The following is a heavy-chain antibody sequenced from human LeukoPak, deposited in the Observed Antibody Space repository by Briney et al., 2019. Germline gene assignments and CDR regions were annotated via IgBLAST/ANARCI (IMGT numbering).Heavy chain of an antibody. D-gene: IGHD3-22*01. V-gene: IGHV3-30*04. CDR1: GFTFSSYA. Sequence: PGGSLRLSCAASGFTFSSYAMHWVRQAPGKGLEWVAVISYDGSNKYYADSVNRFTISRDNSRNTLYLQMNSLRVEDSAVYYCARDDCLDSSGYSNPFDYWGQGTLVTVSS. CDR2: ISYDGSNK. CDR3: ARDDCLDSSGYSNPFDY. J-gene: IGHJ4*02.